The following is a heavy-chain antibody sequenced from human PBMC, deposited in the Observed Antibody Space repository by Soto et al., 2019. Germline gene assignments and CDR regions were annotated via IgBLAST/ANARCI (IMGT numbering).Heavy chain of an antibody. CDR1: GFTFSSYS. CDR3: ARVAYYYDSSGYFY. J-gene: IGHJ4*02. Sequence: GGSLRLSCAASGFTFSSYSMHWVRQAPGKGLEWVSYISPSGSSIYYADSVKGRFTISRDNAKNSLYLQMNSLRAEDTAVYYCARVAYYYDSSGYFYWGQGTLVTVSS. D-gene: IGHD3-22*01. CDR2: ISPSGSSI. V-gene: IGHV3-48*01.